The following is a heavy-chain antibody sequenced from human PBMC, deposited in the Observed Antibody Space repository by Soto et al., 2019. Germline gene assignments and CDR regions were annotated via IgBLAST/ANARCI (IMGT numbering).Heavy chain of an antibody. CDR3: AKDLPGELLPTCFDS. V-gene: IGHV3-30-3*01. CDR2: ISYDGNNK. Sequence: GGSLRLSSAASGFTYGTLTMHCIRQAPGKGLEWVAVISYDGNNKFYADSVKGRFTISRDSTKNTLYLQMNSLRVEDTAIYYCAKDLPGELLPTCFDSWGQGTLVTVSP. D-gene: IGHD1-26*01. J-gene: IGHJ5*01. CDR1: GFTYGTLT.